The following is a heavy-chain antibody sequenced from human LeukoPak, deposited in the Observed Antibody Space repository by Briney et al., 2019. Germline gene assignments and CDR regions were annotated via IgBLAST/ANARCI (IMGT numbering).Heavy chain of an antibody. CDR3: AKAKQGIAVADIDY. Sequence: GGSLRLSCAASGFTFSSYGMHWFRQAPGKGLEWVASIRYDRSNKYYADSVKRRFTISRDNSKNELYLQMNSLRAEDTAMYYCAKAKQGIAVADIDYWGQGTLVTVSS. D-gene: IGHD6-19*01. V-gene: IGHV3-30*02. CDR1: GFTFSSYG. J-gene: IGHJ4*02. CDR2: IRYDRSNK.